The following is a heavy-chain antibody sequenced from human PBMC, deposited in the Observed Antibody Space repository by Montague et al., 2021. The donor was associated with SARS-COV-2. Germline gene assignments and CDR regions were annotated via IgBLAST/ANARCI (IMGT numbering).Heavy chain of an antibody. CDR1: GFTFSSYS. J-gene: IGHJ3*01. CDR3: ARDWRLRLGELSLYGNDAFDL. V-gene: IGHV3-21*01. CDR2: ISSSSSYI. Sequence: SLRLSCAASGFTFSSYSMNWVRQAPGKGLEWVSSISSSSSYIYYVDSVKGRFTISRDNAKNSLYLQMNSLRAEDTAVYYCARDWRLRLGELSLYGNDAFDLWGQGTMVTVSS. D-gene: IGHD3-16*02.